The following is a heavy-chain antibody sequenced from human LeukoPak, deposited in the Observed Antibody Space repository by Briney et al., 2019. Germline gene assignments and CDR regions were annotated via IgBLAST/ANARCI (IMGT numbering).Heavy chain of an antibody. Sequence: SVKVSCKASGGTFSSYAISWVRQAPGQGLEWMGGIIPIFGTANYAQKFQGRVTITADKSTSTAYMELSSLRSEDTAVYYCVGYYYDSSGYYGDYWDQGTLVTVSS. J-gene: IGHJ4*02. CDR3: VGYYYDSSGYYGDY. D-gene: IGHD3-22*01. CDR1: GGTFSSYA. V-gene: IGHV1-69*06. CDR2: IIPIFGTA.